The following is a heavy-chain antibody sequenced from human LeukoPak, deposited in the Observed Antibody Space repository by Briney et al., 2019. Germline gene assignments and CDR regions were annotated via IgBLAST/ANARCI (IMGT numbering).Heavy chain of an antibody. J-gene: IGHJ4*02. Sequence: SETLSLTCTVSGGSISSYYWSWIRQPPGRGLEWIGYIYYSGRTDYNPSLKSRVTISVDTSKNQFSLKLSSVTAADTAVYYCARHITMIVVPDYWGQGTLVTVSS. CDR3: ARHITMIVVPDY. CDR2: IYYSGRT. D-gene: IGHD3-22*01. CDR1: GGSISSYY. V-gene: IGHV4-59*08.